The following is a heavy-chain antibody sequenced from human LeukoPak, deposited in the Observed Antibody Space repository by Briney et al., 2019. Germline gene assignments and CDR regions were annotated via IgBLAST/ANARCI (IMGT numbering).Heavy chain of an antibody. J-gene: IGHJ6*02. Sequence: GRSLRLSCAASGFTFDDYAMHWVRQAPGKGLEWVSGISWNSGSIGYADSVKGRFTISRDNAKNSLYLQMNSLRAEDTALYYCAKDMRYSSSWPPKEYYGMDVWGQGTTVTVSS. CDR3: AKDMRYSSSWPPKEYYGMDV. V-gene: IGHV3-9*01. D-gene: IGHD6-13*01. CDR1: GFTFDDYA. CDR2: ISWNSGSI.